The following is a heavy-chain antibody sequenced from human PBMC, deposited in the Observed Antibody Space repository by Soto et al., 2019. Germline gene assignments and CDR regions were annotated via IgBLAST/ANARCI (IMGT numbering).Heavy chain of an antibody. CDR2: INPSGGST. CDR3: ARYDYSGYYFDY. J-gene: IGHJ4*02. V-gene: IGHV1-46*01. D-gene: IGHD4-4*01. CDR1: GYTFSNYY. Sequence: QVQLVQSGAEVKKPGASVRVSCKASGYTFSNYYMHWVRQAPGQGHEWMGIINPSGGSTTYAQKFQGRXXMXRAXSTSTVYMELSSLRAEDTAVYYCARYDYSGYYFDYWGQGTLVTVSS.